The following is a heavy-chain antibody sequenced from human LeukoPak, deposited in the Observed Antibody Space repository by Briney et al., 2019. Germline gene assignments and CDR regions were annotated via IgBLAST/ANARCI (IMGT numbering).Heavy chain of an antibody. CDR1: GGSISSGDFD. J-gene: IGHJ4*02. CDR3: ARRRKHTDQIDY. D-gene: IGHD1-14*01. Sequence: SETLSLTCIVSGGSISSGDFDWDSIRRPPGKGLEWIGRIFNSVTTHYNPSLNTRVTVSADTPRNQFSLRLSSVAAADTAVYYCARRRKHTDQIDYWGQGTLVTVSS. CDR2: IFNSVTT. V-gene: IGHV4-39*01.